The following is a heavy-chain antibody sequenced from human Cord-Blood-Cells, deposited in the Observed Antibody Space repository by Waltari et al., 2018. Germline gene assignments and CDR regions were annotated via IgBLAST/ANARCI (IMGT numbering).Heavy chain of an antibody. Sequence: QLQLQESGPGLVKPSETLSLTCTVPGGSISSSSYYWGWIRQPPGKGLGWIGSIYYSGSTYYNPSLKSRVTISVDTSKNQFSLKLSSVTAADTAVYYCASGIAAAGTEYFQHWGQGTLVTVSS. V-gene: IGHV4-39*01. CDR3: ASGIAAAGTEYFQH. D-gene: IGHD6-13*01. J-gene: IGHJ1*01. CDR1: GGSISSSSYY. CDR2: IYYSGST.